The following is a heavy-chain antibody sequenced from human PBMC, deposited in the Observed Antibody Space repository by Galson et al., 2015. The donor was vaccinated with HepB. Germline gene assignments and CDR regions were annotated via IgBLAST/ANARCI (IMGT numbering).Heavy chain of an antibody. CDR3: AKDRVCSSIICQDALDI. Sequence: SLRLSCAASGFTFSSYAMSWVRQAPGKGLEWVSGISGSGDNTHYADSVEGRFTISRDNSKNTLYLQMDSLRVEDTAVYYCAKDRVCSSIICQDALDIWGQGTVVTVSS. CDR2: ISGSGDNT. CDR1: GFTFSSYA. D-gene: IGHD2-2*01. V-gene: IGHV3-23*01. J-gene: IGHJ3*02.